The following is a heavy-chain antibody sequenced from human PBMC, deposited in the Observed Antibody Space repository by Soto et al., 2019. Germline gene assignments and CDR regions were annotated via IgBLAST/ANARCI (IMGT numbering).Heavy chain of an antibody. Sequence: PGKSLKISCLASGITVDTNYMSWVRQAPGKGLEWVSAIGTAGDPYYPGSVKGRFTISRENAKNSLYLQMNSLRAGDTAVYYCARMGYYYGMDVWGQGTTVTVSS. V-gene: IGHV3-13*05. J-gene: IGHJ6*02. CDR3: ARMGYYYGMDV. CDR1: GITVDTNY. D-gene: IGHD1-26*01. CDR2: IGTAGDP.